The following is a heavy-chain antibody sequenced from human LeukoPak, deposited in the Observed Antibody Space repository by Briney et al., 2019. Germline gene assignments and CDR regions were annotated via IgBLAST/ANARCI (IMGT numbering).Heavy chain of an antibody. CDR1: GFTFRNYW. Sequence: GGSLGLSCAVSGFTFRNYWMIWVRQAPGKGLEWVANINEDGSKKYYVGSVEGRFTISRDDAKNSLFLQMNSLRDEDTGVYYCATSTYSSSPSWGQGTLVSVSS. D-gene: IGHD6-6*01. CDR3: ATSTYSSSPS. CDR2: INEDGSKK. V-gene: IGHV3-7*01. J-gene: IGHJ5*02.